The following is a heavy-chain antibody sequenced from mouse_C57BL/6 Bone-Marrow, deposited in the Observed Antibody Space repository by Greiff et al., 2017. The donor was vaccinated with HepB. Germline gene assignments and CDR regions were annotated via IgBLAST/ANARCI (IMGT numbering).Heavy chain of an antibody. Sequence: EVQLQQSGPELVKPGASVKISCKASGYTFTDYYMNWVKQSHGKSLEWIGDINPNNGGTSYNQKFKGKATLTVDKSSRTAYMELRSLTSEDSAVYYCAPYYYGSSYYAMDYWGQGTSVTVSS. CDR2: INPNNGGT. J-gene: IGHJ4*01. D-gene: IGHD1-1*01. V-gene: IGHV1-26*01. CDR1: GYTFTDYY. CDR3: APYYYGSSYYAMDY.